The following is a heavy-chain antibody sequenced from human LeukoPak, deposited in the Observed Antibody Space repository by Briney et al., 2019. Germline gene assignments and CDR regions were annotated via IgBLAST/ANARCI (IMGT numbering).Heavy chain of an antibody. D-gene: IGHD3-22*01. Sequence: GGSLRLSCAASGFTFSSYSMNWVRQAPGKGLEWVSSISSSSSYIYYADSVKGRFTISRDNAKNSLYLQMNSLRAEDTAVYYCAGYYDSSGYNPYYYGMDVWGQGTTVTVSS. J-gene: IGHJ6*02. CDR1: GFTFSSYS. CDR2: ISSSSSYI. V-gene: IGHV3-21*01. CDR3: AGYYDSSGYNPYYYGMDV.